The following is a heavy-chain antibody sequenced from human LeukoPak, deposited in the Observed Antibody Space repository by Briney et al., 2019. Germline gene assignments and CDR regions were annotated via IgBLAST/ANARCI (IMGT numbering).Heavy chain of an antibody. CDR2: ISAYNGNT. Sequence: ASVKVSCKASGYTFTSYGISWVRQAPGQGLEWMGWISAYNGNTNYAQKLQGRVTMTTDTSTSTAYMELRSLRSDDTAVYYCARARGDIVVVPAAIWFDPWGQGTLVTVSS. V-gene: IGHV1-18*01. CDR3: ARARGDIVVVPAAIWFDP. D-gene: IGHD2-2*01. J-gene: IGHJ5*02. CDR1: GYTFTSYG.